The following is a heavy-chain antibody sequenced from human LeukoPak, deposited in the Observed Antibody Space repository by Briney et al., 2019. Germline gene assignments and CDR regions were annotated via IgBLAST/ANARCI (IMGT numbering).Heavy chain of an antibody. D-gene: IGHD3-3*02. Sequence: QAGGSLRLSCAASGFTFSSHWMTWIRQAPGKGLEWVAVISYDGSNKYYADSVKGRFTISRDNSKNTLYLQMNSLRAEDTAVYYCARDPDSISDAFDIWGQGTMVTVSS. CDR2: ISYDGSNK. J-gene: IGHJ3*02. CDR1: GFTFSSHW. CDR3: ARDPDSISDAFDI. V-gene: IGHV3-30-3*01.